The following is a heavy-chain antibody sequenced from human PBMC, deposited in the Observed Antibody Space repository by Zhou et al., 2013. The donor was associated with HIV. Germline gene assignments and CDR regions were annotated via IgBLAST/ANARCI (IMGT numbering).Heavy chain of an antibody. CDR3: ARGVGIAAAGHYYYYYMDV. Sequence: QVQLVQSGAEVKKPGSSVKVSCKASGGTFSSYAISWVRQAPGQGLEWMGGIIPIFGTANYAQKFQGRVTITTDESTSTAYMELSSLRSEDTAVYYCARGVGIAAAGHYYYYYMDVWGKGTTVTVSS. J-gene: IGHJ6*03. D-gene: IGHD6-13*01. V-gene: IGHV1-69*05. CDR2: IIPIFGTA. CDR1: GGTFSSYA.